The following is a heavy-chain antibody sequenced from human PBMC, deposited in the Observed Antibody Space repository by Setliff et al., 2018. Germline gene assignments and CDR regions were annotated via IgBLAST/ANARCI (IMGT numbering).Heavy chain of an antibody. J-gene: IGHJ4*02. CDR2: VYYSGTA. V-gene: IGHV4-59*01. D-gene: IGHD5-12*01. CDR1: DGSLSTYY. CDR3: ARGGTFRYFDF. Sequence: SETLSLTCTVSDGSLSTYYWSWIRQPPGKGLEFIGYVYYSGTANYSPSLRSRLTISVDTSKNQCSLKLRSVTAADTAVYYCARGGTFRYFDFWGQGTLVTVSS.